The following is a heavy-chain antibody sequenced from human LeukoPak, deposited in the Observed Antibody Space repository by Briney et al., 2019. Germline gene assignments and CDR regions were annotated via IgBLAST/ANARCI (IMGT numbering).Heavy chain of an antibody. J-gene: IGHJ3*02. CDR1: GGTFSSYA. Sequence: ASVKVSCKASGGTFSSYAISWVRQAPGQGLEWMGGIIPIFGTANYAQKFQGRVTITADKSTSTAYMELSSLRSEDTAVYYCATPLIVGANRGDAFDIWGQGTMVTVSS. D-gene: IGHD1-26*01. CDR2: IIPIFGTA. CDR3: ATPLIVGANRGDAFDI. V-gene: IGHV1-69*06.